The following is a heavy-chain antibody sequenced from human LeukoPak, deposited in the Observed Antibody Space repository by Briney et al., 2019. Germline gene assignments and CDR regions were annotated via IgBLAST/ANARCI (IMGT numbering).Heavy chain of an antibody. V-gene: IGHV3-7*01. D-gene: IGHD5-18*01. CDR2: IKQDGSEK. CDR3: ARDTPHGQLWLD. Sequence: GGSLRLSCAASGFTFSNAWMSWVRQAPGKGLEWVANIKQDGSEKYYVDSVKGRFTISRDNAKNSLYLQINSLGAEDTAVYYCARDTPHGQLWLDWGQGTLVTVSS. CDR1: GFTFSNAW. J-gene: IGHJ4*02.